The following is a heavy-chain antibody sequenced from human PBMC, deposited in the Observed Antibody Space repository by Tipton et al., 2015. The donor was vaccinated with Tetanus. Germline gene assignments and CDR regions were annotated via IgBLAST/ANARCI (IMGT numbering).Heavy chain of an antibody. CDR3: ARDHGITWGGMGYYYGMDV. V-gene: IGHV4-30-4*08. D-gene: IGHD3-16*01. Sequence: LRLSCAVSGGSISSGDYSWSWIRQPPGKGLESIGYIYYSGSTYYNPSLKSRVTISVDTSKNQFSLRLSSVTAADTAVYYCARDHGITWGGMGYYYGMDVWGQGTTVTVSS. CDR1: GGSISSGDYS. J-gene: IGHJ6*02. CDR2: IYYSGST.